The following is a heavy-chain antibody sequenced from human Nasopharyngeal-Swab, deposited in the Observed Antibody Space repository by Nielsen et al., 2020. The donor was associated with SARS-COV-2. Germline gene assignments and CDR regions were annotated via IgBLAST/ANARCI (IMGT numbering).Heavy chain of an antibody. CDR2: IKQDGSEK. CDR3: ARDESIAARPEGSWFDP. V-gene: IGHV3-7*01. CDR1: GFTFSSYW. D-gene: IGHD6-6*01. Sequence: GESLKISCAASGFTFSSYWMSWVRQAPGKGLEWVANIKQDGSEKYYVDSVKGRFTISRDNAKNSLYLQMNSLRAEDTAVYYCARDESIAARPEGSWFDPWGQGTLVTVSS. J-gene: IGHJ5*02.